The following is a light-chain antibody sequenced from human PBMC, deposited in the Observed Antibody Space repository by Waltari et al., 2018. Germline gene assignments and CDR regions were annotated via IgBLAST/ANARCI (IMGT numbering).Light chain of an antibody. CDR2: EGN. J-gene: IGLJ2*01. Sequence: QSALTQPASVSGSPGQSITISCTGFNSNVGSYNLVPWYQKHPGKAPKLWIYEGNRRPSGVSNRFSGSKSDNTASLTLSGLQAEDEADYYCCSNVGSSVFFGGGTKLTVL. CDR3: CSNVGSSVF. CDR1: NSNVGSYNL. V-gene: IGLV2-23*03.